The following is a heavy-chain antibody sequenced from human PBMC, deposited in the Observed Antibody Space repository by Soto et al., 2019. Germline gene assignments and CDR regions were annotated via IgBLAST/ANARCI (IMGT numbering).Heavy chain of an antibody. V-gene: IGHV5-51*01. CDR3: ARHRVGARFDAFDS. CDR2: IYPGDSDT. Sequence: GESLKISCNASGYSFTTYWIGWVRPMPGKGLEWMGIIYPGDSDTRYSPSFQGQVTISADKSISTAYLQWSSLKASDTAMYYCARHRVGARFDAFDSWGQGTMVTVSS. D-gene: IGHD1-26*01. CDR1: GYSFTTYW. J-gene: IGHJ3*02.